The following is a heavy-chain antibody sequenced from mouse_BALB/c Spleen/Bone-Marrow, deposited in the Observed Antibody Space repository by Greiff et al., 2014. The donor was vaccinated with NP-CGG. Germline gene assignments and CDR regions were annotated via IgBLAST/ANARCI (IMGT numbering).Heavy chain of an antibody. V-gene: IGHV5-6*01. CDR2: IGVGGTYT. J-gene: IGHJ3*01. CDR3: ARPFTTVVATVSAY. D-gene: IGHD1-1*01. CDR1: GFSFSGYG. Sequence: DVQLQESGGDLVKPGGSLKLSCAASGFSFSGYGMSWVRQTPDKRLEWVATIGVGGTYTYYPDSVKGRFTISRDNAKNTLYLRMSSLKSEDTAMYYCARPFTTVVATVSAYWGQGTLVTVSA.